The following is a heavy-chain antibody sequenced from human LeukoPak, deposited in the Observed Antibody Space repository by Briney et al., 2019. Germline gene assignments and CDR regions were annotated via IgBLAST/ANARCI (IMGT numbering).Heavy chain of an antibody. V-gene: IGHV3-15*01. J-gene: IGHJ5*02. CDR1: GFTFSNAW. CDR2: IKSKTDGGTT. D-gene: IGHD3-3*01. Sequence: GGSFRLSCAASGFTFSNAWMSWVRQAPGKGLEWVGRIKSKTDGGTTDYAAPVKGRFTISRDDSKNTLYLQMNSLKTEDTAVYYCTRDFWSGYSIDPWGQGTLVTVSS. CDR3: TRDFWSGYSIDP.